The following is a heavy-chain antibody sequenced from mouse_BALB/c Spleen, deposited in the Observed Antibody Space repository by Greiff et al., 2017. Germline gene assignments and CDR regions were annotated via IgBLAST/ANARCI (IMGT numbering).Heavy chain of an antibody. CDR2: IYPGDGDT. V-gene: IGHV1-82*01. CDR1: GYAFSSSW. CDR3: ARMAQFITTVVNYFDY. D-gene: IGHD1-1*01. J-gene: IGHJ2*01. Sequence: VKLQESGPELVKPGASVKISCKASGYAFSSSWMNWVKQRPGQGLEWIGRIYPGDGDTNYNGKFKGKATLTADKSSSTAYMQLSSLTSVDSAVYFCARMAQFITTVVNYFDYWGQGTTLTVSS.